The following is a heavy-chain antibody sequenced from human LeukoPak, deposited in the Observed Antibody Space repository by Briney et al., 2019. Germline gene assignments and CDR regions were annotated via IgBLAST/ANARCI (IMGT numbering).Heavy chain of an antibody. CDR3: ARQWELGLGFDP. CDR1: GGTFSSYA. Sequence: ASVKVSCKASGGTFSSYAISWVRQAPGQGLEWMGWINPNGGVTNYAQKFQGRVTMTRDTSISTAYMELSRLTSDDTAVYYCARQWELGLGFDPWGQGTLVTVSS. CDR2: INPNGGVT. J-gene: IGHJ5*02. V-gene: IGHV1-2*02. D-gene: IGHD1-26*01.